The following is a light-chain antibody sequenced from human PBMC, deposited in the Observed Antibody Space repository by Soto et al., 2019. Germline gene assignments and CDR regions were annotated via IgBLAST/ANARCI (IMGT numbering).Light chain of an antibody. CDR2: EVS. CDR3: SSYASVNTLL. V-gene: IGLV2-14*01. CDR1: SGDVGGYKF. J-gene: IGLJ1*01. Sequence: QSALTQPASVSGSAGQSITISCTGTSGDVGGYKFVSWYQQHPGKAPKLMIYEVSTRPSGISNRFSGSKSDNTASLTISGLQAEDEADYYCSSYASVNTLLFGTGTKLTVL.